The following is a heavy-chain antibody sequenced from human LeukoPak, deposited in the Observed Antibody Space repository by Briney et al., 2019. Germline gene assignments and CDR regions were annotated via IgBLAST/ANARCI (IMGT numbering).Heavy chain of an antibody. CDR2: IYSGGST. CDR3: ARATLDN. CDR1: GFSVSNNY. V-gene: IGHV3-53*01. J-gene: IGHJ4*02. Sequence: GGSLRLSCAASGFSVSNNYISWVRQAPGKGLEWVSVIYSGGSTKYADSVKARFTIFRDNSKNTVYLQMNSLRAEDTAVYFCARATLDNWGQGTLVTVSS.